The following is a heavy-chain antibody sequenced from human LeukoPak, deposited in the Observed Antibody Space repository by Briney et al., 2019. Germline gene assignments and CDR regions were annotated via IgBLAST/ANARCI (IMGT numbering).Heavy chain of an antibody. CDR1: GFTFDDYA. D-gene: IGHD3-22*01. CDR2: ISWNSGSI. CDR3: AKDSGAYYYDSSGYFDY. V-gene: IGHV3-9*01. J-gene: IGHJ4*02. Sequence: GGSLRLSCAASGFTFDDYAMHWVRQAPGKGLEWVSGISWNSGSIGYADSVKGRFTISRDNAKNSLYLQMNSLRAEDTALYHCAKDSGAYYYDSSGYFDYWGQGTLVTVSS.